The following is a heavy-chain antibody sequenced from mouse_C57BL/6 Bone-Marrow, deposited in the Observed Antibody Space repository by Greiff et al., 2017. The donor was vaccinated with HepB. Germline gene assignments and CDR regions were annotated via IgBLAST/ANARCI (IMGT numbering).Heavy chain of an antibody. CDR2: ISSGGSYT. V-gene: IGHV5-6*02. D-gene: IGHD2-2*01. CDR1: GFTFSSYG. CDR3: ARGSGGYIAY. J-gene: IGHJ3*01. Sequence: EVMLVESGGDLVKPGGSLKLSCAASGFTFSSYGMSWVRQTPDKRLEWVATISSGGSYTYYPDTVKGRVTISRDNAKNTLYLQMSSLKSEDTAMYYCARGSGGYIAYGDRGTVVTVSA.